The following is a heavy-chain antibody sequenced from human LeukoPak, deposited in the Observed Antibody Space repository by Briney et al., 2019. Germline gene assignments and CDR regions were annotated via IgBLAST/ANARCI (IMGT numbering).Heavy chain of an antibody. Sequence: SETLSLTCTVSGGSISSSSYYWGWIRQPPGKGLEWIGSIYYSGSTYYNPSLKSRVTISVDASKNQFSLKLSSVTAADTAVYYCARWDYPRLDYWGQGTLVTVSS. CDR2: IYYSGST. D-gene: IGHD3-16*01. J-gene: IGHJ4*02. V-gene: IGHV4-39*07. CDR1: GGSISSSSYY. CDR3: ARWDYPRLDY.